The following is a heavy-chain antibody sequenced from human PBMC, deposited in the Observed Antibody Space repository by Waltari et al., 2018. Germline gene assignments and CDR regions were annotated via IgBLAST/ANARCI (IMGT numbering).Heavy chain of an antibody. J-gene: IGHJ4*02. CDR1: GFTFRSYA. Sequence: QVQLVESGGGVVQPGRSLRLSCAASGFTFRSYAMHWVRQAPGKGLEWVAVISYDGSNKYYADSVKGRFTISRDNSKNTLYLQMNSLRAEDTAVYYCARGITDYFDYWGQGTLVTVSS. CDR2: ISYDGSNK. CDR3: ARGITDYFDY. D-gene: IGHD1-20*01. V-gene: IGHV3-30-3*01.